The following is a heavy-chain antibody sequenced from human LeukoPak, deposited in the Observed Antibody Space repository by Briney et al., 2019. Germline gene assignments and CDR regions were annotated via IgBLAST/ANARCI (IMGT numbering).Heavy chain of an antibody. CDR2: IYPGDSDT. V-gene: IGHV5-51*04. J-gene: IGHJ3*02. Sequence: GESLKISCKGSGYSFTSYWIGWVRQMPGKGLEWMGIIYPGDSDTRYSPSFQGQVTISADKPISTAYLQWSSLKASDTAMYYCARVGRMRLWSPNDAFDIWGQGTMVTVSS. CDR1: GYSFTSYW. CDR3: ARVGRMRLWSPNDAFDI. D-gene: IGHD5-18*01.